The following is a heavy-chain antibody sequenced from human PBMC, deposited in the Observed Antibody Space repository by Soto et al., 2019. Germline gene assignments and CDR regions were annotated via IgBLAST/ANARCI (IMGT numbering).Heavy chain of an antibody. V-gene: IGHV5-10-1*01. D-gene: IGHD2-2*02. CDR2: IDPSDSYT. CDR3: ATRYCSSTSCYNYYGMDV. Sequence: XESLKISCKGSGYSFTSYWISWVRQMPGKGLEWMGRIDPSDSYTNYSPSFQGHVTISADKSISTAYLQWSSLKASDTAMYYCATRYCSSTSCYNYYGMDVWGQGTTVTVSS. CDR1: GYSFTSYW. J-gene: IGHJ6*02.